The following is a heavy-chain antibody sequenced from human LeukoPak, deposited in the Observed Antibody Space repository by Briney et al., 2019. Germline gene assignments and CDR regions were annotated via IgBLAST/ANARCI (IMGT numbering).Heavy chain of an antibody. Sequence: SETLSLTCTVSGGSISSSSYYWGWIRQPPGKGLEWIGSIYYSGSTYYNPSLKSRVTISVDTSKNQFSLKLSSVTAADTAVYYCARDRAGDGYDYYYYYGMDDWGQGTTVTVSS. CDR2: IYYSGST. V-gene: IGHV4-39*07. CDR1: GGSISSSSYY. J-gene: IGHJ6*02. CDR3: ARDRAGDGYDYYYYYGMDD. D-gene: IGHD5-18*01.